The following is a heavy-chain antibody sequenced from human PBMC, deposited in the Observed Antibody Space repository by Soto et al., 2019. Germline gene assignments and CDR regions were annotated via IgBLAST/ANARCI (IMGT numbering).Heavy chain of an antibody. Sequence: EVQLVESGGGLVQPGGSLRLSCAASGFTFSSYDMHWVRQATGKGLEWVSAIGTAGDTYYPGSVKGRFTISRENAKNSLYLQMNSLRAEDTAVYYCARALRGGYYYYYGMDVWGQGTTVTVSS. J-gene: IGHJ6*02. D-gene: IGHD3-16*01. CDR1: GFTFSSYD. V-gene: IGHV3-13*01. CDR2: IGTAGDT. CDR3: ARALRGGYYYYYGMDV.